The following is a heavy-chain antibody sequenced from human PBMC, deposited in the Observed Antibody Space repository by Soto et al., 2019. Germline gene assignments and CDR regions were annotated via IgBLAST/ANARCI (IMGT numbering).Heavy chain of an antibody. J-gene: IGHJ3*02. CDR2: IYYSGNT. V-gene: IGHV4-30-4*01. D-gene: IGHD3-10*01. Sequence: SETLSLTCTVSGDSISSGDYYWSWIRQPPGKGLEWIGCIYYSGNTYYNPSLKSRFSISVDTSKNQFSLKLSSVTAADTAVYYCARRYGLSAFDIWGQGTMVTVSS. CDR1: GDSISSGDYY. CDR3: ARRYGLSAFDI.